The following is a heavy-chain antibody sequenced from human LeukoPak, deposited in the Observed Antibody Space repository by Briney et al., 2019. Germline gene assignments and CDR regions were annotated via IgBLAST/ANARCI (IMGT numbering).Heavy chain of an antibody. CDR3: ARDADIVVVPAAMSDCYYYYYMDV. D-gene: IGHD2-2*01. CDR1: GGSISSGSYY. V-gene: IGHV4-61*02. Sequence: SQTLSLTCTVSGGSISSGSYYWSWIRQPAGKGLEWIGRIYTSGSTNYNPSLKSRVTISVDTSKNQFSLKLSSVTAADTAVYYCARDADIVVVPAAMSDCYYYYYMDVWGKGTTVTVSS. J-gene: IGHJ6*03. CDR2: IYTSGST.